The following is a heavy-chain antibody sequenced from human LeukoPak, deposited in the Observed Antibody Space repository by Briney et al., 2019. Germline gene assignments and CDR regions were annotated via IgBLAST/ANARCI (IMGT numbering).Heavy chain of an antibody. V-gene: IGHV4-34*01. J-gene: IGHJ6*04. CDR2: INHSGST. CDR3: ARVYCSSTSCPYYYYGMDV. Sequence: SETLSLTCAVYGGSFSGYYWSWIRQPPGKGLEWIGEINHSGSTNYNPSLKSRVTTSVDTSKNQFSLKLSSVTAADTAVYYCARVYCSSTSCPYYYYGMDVWGKGTTVTVSS. D-gene: IGHD2-2*01. CDR1: GGSFSGYY.